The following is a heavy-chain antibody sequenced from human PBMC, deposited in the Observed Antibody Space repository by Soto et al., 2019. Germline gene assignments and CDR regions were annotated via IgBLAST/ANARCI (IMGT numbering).Heavy chain of an antibody. D-gene: IGHD1-1*01. CDR3: ARDPTANRASVYFDL. J-gene: IGHJ2*01. CDR1: GYTFTNYD. V-gene: IGHV1-18*04. CDR2: ISTERDFT. Sequence: QVRLVQSEGEVKKPGASVKVSCRASGYTFTNYDISWVRQVPGQGLEWMGWISTERDFTKYAQKFQGTVTMTTDTFTNTAYMELKSLRFDDAAVYYCARDPTANRASVYFDLWGRGTLVNVSS.